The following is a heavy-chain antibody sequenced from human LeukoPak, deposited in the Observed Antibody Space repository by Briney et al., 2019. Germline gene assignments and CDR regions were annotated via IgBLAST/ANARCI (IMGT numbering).Heavy chain of an antibody. CDR3: ARMKYYYDSGN. Sequence: RASETLSLTCTVSGYSISSGGYSWSWIRQPPGKGLEWIGYIYYSGSTYYNPSLKSRVTISVDTSKNQFSLKLSSVTAADTAVYYCARMKYYYDSGNWGQGTLVTVSS. V-gene: IGHV4-30-4*07. CDR2: IYYSGST. CDR1: GYSISSGGYS. J-gene: IGHJ4*02. D-gene: IGHD3-22*01.